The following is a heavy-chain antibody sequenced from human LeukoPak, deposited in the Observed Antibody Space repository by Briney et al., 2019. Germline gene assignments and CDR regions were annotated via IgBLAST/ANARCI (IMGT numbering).Heavy chain of an antibody. CDR3: ASSGPRGGTRGDY. D-gene: IGHD2-15*01. Sequence: GGSLRLSCAASGFIFSTYSMNWVRQAPGKGLEWVANIKQDGSEKYYVDSVKGRFTISRDNAKNTLYLQMNSLRAEDTAVYYCASSGPRGGTRGDYWGQGTLVTVSS. CDR1: GFIFSTYS. J-gene: IGHJ4*02. CDR2: IKQDGSEK. V-gene: IGHV3-7*01.